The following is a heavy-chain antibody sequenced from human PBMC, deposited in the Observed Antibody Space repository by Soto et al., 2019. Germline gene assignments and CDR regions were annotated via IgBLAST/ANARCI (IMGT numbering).Heavy chain of an antibody. Sequence: LRFSCAASGFTFRSFTMNWVRQAPGKGLEWVSTISSNSAYIYYTDALRGRFTISRDNAKNSLHLQMNSLRAEDTAVYYCTRDASRDSSARGWFDPWGPGTLVTVSS. V-gene: IGHV3-21*01. CDR2: ISSNSAYI. CDR1: GFTFRSFT. J-gene: IGHJ5*02. CDR3: TRDASRDSSARGWFDP. D-gene: IGHD6-13*01.